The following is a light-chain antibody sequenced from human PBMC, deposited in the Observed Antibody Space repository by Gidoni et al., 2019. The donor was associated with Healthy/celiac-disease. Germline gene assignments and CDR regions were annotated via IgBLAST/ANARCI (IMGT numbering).Light chain of an antibody. CDR2: EVS. CDR3: SSYTSSSTSQLV. V-gene: IGLV2-14*01. CDR1: SSDVGGYNY. J-gene: IGLJ3*02. Sequence: QSALTQPASVSGSPGQSITTSCTGTSSDVGGYNYVSWYQQHPGKAPKLMIYEVSNRPSGVSNRFSGSKSGNTASLTISGLQAEDEADYYCSSYTSSSTSQLVFGGGTKLTGL.